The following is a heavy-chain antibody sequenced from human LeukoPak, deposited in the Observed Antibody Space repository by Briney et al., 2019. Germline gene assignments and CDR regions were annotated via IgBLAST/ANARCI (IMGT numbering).Heavy chain of an antibody. CDR2: MNPNSGNT. D-gene: IGHD5-24*01. Sequence: ASVTVSCKASGYTFTSYDINWVRQATGQGLEWMGWMNPNSGNTGYAQKFQGRVTMTRNTSISTAYMELSSLRSEDTAVYYCARSRDGYNSEVDYWGQGTLVTVSS. J-gene: IGHJ4*02. CDR1: GYTFTSYD. V-gene: IGHV1-8*01. CDR3: ARSRDGYNSEVDY.